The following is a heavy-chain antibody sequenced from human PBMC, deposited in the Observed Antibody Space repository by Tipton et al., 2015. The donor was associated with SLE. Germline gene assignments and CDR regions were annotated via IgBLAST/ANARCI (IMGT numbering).Heavy chain of an antibody. Sequence: SLRLSCAASGFTFSSYRMNWVRQAPGRGLEWVSSISSSGSYIYYADSVKGRFTISRDNAKKSLYLQMNSLRAEDTAVYYCATRQGSGWYQSFDYWGQGSLVTVSS. V-gene: IGHV3-21*01. CDR1: GFTFSSYR. D-gene: IGHD6-19*01. CDR3: ATRQGSGWYQSFDY. J-gene: IGHJ4*02. CDR2: ISSSGSYI.